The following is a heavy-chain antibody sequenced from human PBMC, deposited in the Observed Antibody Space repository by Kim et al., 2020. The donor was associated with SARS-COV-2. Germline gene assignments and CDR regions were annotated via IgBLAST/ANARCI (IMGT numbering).Heavy chain of an antibody. CDR1: GYTFPSYY. J-gene: IGHJ6*02. V-gene: IGHV1-46*01. CDR3: ARDFTENDVAAGRYYYGMDV. CDR2: INPSGGST. Sequence: ASVKVSCKASGYTFPSYYMHWVRQPPGQGLEWMGIINPSGGSTSYAQKFQGRVTLTRETSTSTVYMELSSLRTEDTAVYYCARDFTENDVAAGRYYYGMDVWGQGTTVTVSS. D-gene: IGHD6-13*01.